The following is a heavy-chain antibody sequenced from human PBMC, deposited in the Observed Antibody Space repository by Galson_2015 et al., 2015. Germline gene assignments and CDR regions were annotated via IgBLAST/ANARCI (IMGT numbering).Heavy chain of an antibody. CDR2: IQEDGSAK. CDR3: ASLAWAGDRRGIDS. CDR1: GFTLTNYW. V-gene: IGHV3-7*01. J-gene: IGHJ4*02. Sequence: SRRLACAVSGFTLTNYWVSWVRQAPGQGLEWVANIQEDGSAKYYVDSAKDRFTVSRDNARNTLFLQMDSLRAEDTAVDFCASLAWAGDRRGIDSWGQGTLVTVSS. D-gene: IGHD3-16*01.